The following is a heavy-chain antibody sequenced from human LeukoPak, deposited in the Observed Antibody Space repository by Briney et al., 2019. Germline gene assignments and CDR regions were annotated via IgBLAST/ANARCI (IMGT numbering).Heavy chain of an antibody. J-gene: IGHJ5*02. CDR2: INPNSGGT. V-gene: IGHV1-2*02. D-gene: IGHD3-16*02. CDR1: GYTFTGYY. CDR3: ARDRNDYVWGSYRYNDWFDP. Sequence: ASVKVSCKASGYTFTGYYMHWVRQAPGQGLEWMRWINPNSGGTNYAQKFQGRVTMTRDTSMSTAYMELSRLRSDDTAVYYCARDRNDYVWGSYRYNDWFDPWGQGTLVTVSS.